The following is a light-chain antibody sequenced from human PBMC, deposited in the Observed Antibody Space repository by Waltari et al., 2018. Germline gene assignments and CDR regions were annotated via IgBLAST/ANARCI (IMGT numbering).Light chain of an antibody. J-gene: IGKJ2*01. Sequence: DIQMTQSPSTLSASVGDRVTITCRASRSISRWLAWYQQMPGEAPELLIYDASTLESGVTSRFSGSGSETDFTLTISSLQPDDFGTYYCQQYNSYHTFGQGTKLEIK. CDR2: DAS. CDR1: RSISRW. V-gene: IGKV1-5*01. CDR3: QQYNSYHT.